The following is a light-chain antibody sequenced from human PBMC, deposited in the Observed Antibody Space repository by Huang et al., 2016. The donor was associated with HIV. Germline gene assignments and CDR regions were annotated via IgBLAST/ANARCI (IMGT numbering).Light chain of an antibody. CDR2: GAS. CDR3: QQYNNWPPIT. Sequence: EIVMTQSPVTLSVSPGERATLSCRASQSVSSNLAWYQQKPGQSPRLLIYGASTRATCVPDRFSGSGSGTEFNLTISSLQAEDFALYYGQQYNNWPPITCGQGTRLEIK. CDR1: QSVSSN. V-gene: IGKV3-15*01. J-gene: IGKJ5*01.